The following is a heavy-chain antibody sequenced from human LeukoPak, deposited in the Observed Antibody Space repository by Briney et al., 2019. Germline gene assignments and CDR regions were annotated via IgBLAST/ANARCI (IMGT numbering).Heavy chain of an antibody. J-gene: IGHJ3*01. V-gene: IGHV3-74*01. CDR1: GFTFSSYA. Sequence: GGSLRLSCAASGFTFSSYAMSWVRQAPGKGLEWVSRINTDGSSTDNTNYAGSVKGRFTISRDNAKNTLYLQMNSLRAEDTAVYFCARGDSRLVDTSAYYRDALDLWGQGTMVTVSS. CDR3: ARGDSRLVDTSAYYRDALDL. CDR2: INTDGSSTDNT. D-gene: IGHD3-22*01.